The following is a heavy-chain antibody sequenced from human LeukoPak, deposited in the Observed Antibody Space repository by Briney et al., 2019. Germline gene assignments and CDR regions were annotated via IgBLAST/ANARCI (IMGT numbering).Heavy chain of an antibody. CDR1: GGSFSGYY. J-gene: IGHJ5*02. D-gene: IGHD3-10*01. Sequence: SETLSLTCAVYGGSFSGYYWSWIRQPPGKGLEWIGEINHSGSTNYNPSLKSRVTISVDTSKNQFSLKLSSVTAADTAVYYCARGTPMVRGVRRWFDPWGQETLVTVSS. CDR3: ARGTPMVRGVRRWFDP. CDR2: INHSGST. V-gene: IGHV4-34*01.